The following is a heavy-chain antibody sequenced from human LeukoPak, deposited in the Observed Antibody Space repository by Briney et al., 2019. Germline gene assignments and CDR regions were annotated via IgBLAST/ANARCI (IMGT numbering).Heavy chain of an antibody. CDR1: GFTFSSYA. Sequence: SGGSLRLSCAASGFTFSSYAMHWVRQAPGKGLEWVAVISYDGSNKYYADSVKGRFTISRDNSKNTLYLQMNSLRAEDTAVYYCAREGSYADGRLTSPYFDYWGQGTLVTVSS. D-gene: IGHD5-24*01. J-gene: IGHJ4*02. CDR2: ISYDGSNK. V-gene: IGHV3-30-3*01. CDR3: AREGSYADGRLTSPYFDY.